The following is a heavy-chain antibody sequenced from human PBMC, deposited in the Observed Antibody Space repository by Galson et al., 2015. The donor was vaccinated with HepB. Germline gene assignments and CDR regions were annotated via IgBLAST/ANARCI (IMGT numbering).Heavy chain of an antibody. V-gene: IGHV3-30*04. J-gene: IGHJ6*02. CDR1: GFTFSSYA. CDR3: AREDRRITIFRATGGMDV. D-gene: IGHD3-9*01. Sequence: SLRLSCAASGFTFSSYAMHWVRQAPGKGLEWVAVISYDGSNKYYADSVKGRFTISRDNSKNTLYLQMNSLRAEDTAVYYCAREDRRITIFRATGGMDVWGQGTTATVSS. CDR2: ISYDGSNK.